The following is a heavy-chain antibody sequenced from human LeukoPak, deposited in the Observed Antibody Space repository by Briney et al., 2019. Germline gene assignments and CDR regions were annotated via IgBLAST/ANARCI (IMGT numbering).Heavy chain of an antibody. D-gene: IGHD5-24*01. CDR3: ARGQDGYNSG. Sequence: SETLSLTCAVYGGSFSGYYWSWIRQPPGKGLEWIGEINHSGSTNYNPSLKSRVTISVDTSKNQFSLKLSSVTAADTAVYYCARGQDGYNSGWGQGTLVTVSS. V-gene: IGHV4-34*01. CDR2: INHSGST. CDR1: GGSFSGYY. J-gene: IGHJ4*02.